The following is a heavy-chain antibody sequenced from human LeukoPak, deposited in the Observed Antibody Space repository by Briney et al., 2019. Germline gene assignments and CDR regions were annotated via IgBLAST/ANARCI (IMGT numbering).Heavy chain of an antibody. CDR2: ISGDGRT. V-gene: IGHV3-23*01. CDR3: AWGWLQPFNS. Sequence: AGGSLRLSCAASGFSFWTSGLSWVRQAPGKGLEWVSGISGDGRTYYADSVKGRFTITRDNSKNTLYLQMSSLRAEDTAVYYCAWGWLQPFNSWGQGTLVTVSS. J-gene: IGHJ4*02. CDR1: GFSFWTSG. D-gene: IGHD5-24*01.